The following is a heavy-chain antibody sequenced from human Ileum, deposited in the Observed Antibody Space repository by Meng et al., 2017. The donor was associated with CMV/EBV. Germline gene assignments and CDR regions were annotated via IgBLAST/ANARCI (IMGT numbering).Heavy chain of an antibody. V-gene: IGHV2-5*02. J-gene: IGHJ1*01. Sequence: QSTLKDSGRALVKPTQTLPLTCTFSGFSLRTSGVGVGWIRQPPGKALERLALIYWDDDKRYSPSLKSRLTITKDTSKNQVVLTMTNMDPVDTATYYCAHRRGIEEYFQHWGQGTLVTVSS. CDR2: IYWDDDK. CDR3: AHRRGIEEYFQH. D-gene: IGHD6-13*01. CDR1: GFSLRTSGVG.